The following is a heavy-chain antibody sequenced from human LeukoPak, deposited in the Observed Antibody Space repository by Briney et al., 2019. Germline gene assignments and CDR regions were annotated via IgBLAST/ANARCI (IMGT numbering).Heavy chain of an antibody. Sequence: VKVSRKASGGTFSSYAISWVRQAPGQGLEWMGGIIPIFGTANYAQKFQGRVTITADESTSTAYMELSSLRSEDTAVYYCARESGYSSSWYGFDPWGQGTLVTVSS. CDR1: GGTFSSYA. D-gene: IGHD6-13*01. CDR2: IIPIFGTA. V-gene: IGHV1-69*01. CDR3: ARESGYSSSWYGFDP. J-gene: IGHJ5*02.